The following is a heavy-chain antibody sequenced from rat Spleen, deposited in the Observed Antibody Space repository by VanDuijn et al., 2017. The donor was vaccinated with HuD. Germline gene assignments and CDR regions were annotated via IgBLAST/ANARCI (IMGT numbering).Heavy chain of an antibody. CDR3: TRRIRGADY. D-gene: IGHD4-3*01. Sequence: EVQLAESGGGLVQPGRSLKLSCVASGFTFNNYWMTWIRQAPGKGLEWVASITNASGRTYYPDSVRGRFTISRDNAKSTLYLQMNSLRSEDTATYYCTRRIRGADYWGQGVMVIVSS. CDR1: GFTFNNYW. CDR2: ITNASGRT. J-gene: IGHJ2*01. V-gene: IGHV5-31*01.